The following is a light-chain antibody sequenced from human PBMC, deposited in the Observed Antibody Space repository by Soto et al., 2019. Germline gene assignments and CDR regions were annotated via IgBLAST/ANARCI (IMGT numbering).Light chain of an antibody. V-gene: IGKV1-27*01. CDR1: QGIAPY. Sequence: DVQMTQSPSSLSASVGDRVTITCRASQGIAPYLAWFQQKPGKVPKLLIYAASTLQSGVPSRFSGSGSGTDFTLTISSLQPEDVATYYCQKSNSAPLTFGGGTKV. CDR2: AAS. J-gene: IGKJ4*01. CDR3: QKSNSAPLT.